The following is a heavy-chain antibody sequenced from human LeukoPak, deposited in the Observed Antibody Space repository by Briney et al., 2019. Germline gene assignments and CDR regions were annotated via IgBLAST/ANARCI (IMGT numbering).Heavy chain of an antibody. Sequence: SETLSLTCAVYGGSFSGYYWSWIRQPPGKGLEWIGEINHSGSTNYNPSLESRVTISVDTSKNQFSLKLSSVTAADTAVYYCARGGMITFGGVIVRNWFDPWGQGTLVTVSS. D-gene: IGHD3-16*02. CDR2: INHSGST. V-gene: IGHV4-34*01. CDR1: GGSFSGYY. J-gene: IGHJ5*02. CDR3: ARGGMITFGGVIVRNWFDP.